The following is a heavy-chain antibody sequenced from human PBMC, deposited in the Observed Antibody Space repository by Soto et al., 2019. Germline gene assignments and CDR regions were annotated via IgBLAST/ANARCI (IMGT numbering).Heavy chain of an antibody. CDR1: GYTFTALY. D-gene: IGHD2-21*02. V-gene: IGHV1-2*02. CDR3: TTLRLDP. Sequence: ASVNVSGKASGYTFTALYMNWVRQAPGQGLEWMGWVNPNTGLTKLAQKFQGRVTMTRDTSISTAYMELTRLTSDDTAVYYCTTLRLDPWGQGTLVTVSS. J-gene: IGHJ5*02. CDR2: VNPNTGLT.